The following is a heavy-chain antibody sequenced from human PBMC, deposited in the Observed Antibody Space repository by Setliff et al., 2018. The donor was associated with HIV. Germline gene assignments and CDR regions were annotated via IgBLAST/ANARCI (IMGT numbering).Heavy chain of an antibody. CDR1: GFTLRNYA. J-gene: IGHJ1*01. CDR2: ISGSGGGT. CDR3: ARNAYCGGDCYRYFQH. D-gene: IGHD2-21*02. V-gene: IGHV3-23*01. Sequence: GGSLRLSCAATGFTLRNYAMSWVRQAPGKGLEWVSVISGSGGGTDYADSVKGRFTISRDNSKNTLYLQMGSLRAEDMAVYYCARNAYCGGDCYRYFQHWGQGTLVTVSS.